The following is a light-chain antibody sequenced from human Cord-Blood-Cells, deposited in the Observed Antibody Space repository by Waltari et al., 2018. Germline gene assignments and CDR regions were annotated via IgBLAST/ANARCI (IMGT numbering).Light chain of an antibody. Sequence: DIQMTQSPSTLSASVGDRVTITCRATQIISSWLAWYQQKPGKAPKLLIYKASSLESGVPSRFSGSGSGTEFTLTISSLQPDDFATYYCQQYNSILGTFGQGTKVEIK. CDR2: KAS. J-gene: IGKJ1*01. V-gene: IGKV1-5*03. CDR1: QIISSW. CDR3: QQYNSILGT.